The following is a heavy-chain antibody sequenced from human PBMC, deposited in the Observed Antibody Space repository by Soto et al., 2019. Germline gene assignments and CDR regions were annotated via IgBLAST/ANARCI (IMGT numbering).Heavy chain of an antibody. CDR2: LSGSGGST. CDR1: GLTFNNLA. D-gene: IGHD3-16*01. V-gene: IGHV3-23*01. CDR3: ARDLHDYVSFRFDP. Sequence: GGSLRLSCAASGLTFNNLAVSWVRQAPGKGLEWVSSLSGSGGSTYYADSVKGRFTISRDNAKNSLYLQMNSLRAEDTAVYYCARDLHDYVSFRFDPWGQGTPVTVSS. J-gene: IGHJ5*02.